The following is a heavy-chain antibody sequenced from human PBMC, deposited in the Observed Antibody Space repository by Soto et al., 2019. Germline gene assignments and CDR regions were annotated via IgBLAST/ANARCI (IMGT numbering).Heavy chain of an antibody. CDR3: ARELDTAVPAAIVVDYYYGMDV. CDR1: GFTFSSYS. Sequence: GGSLRLSCAASGFTFSSYSMNWVRQAPGKGLEWVSSISSSSSYIYYADSVKGRFTISRDNAKNSLYLQMNSLRAEDTAVYYCARELDTAVPAAIVVDYYYGMDVWGQGTTVTVSS. CDR2: ISSSSSYI. V-gene: IGHV3-21*01. D-gene: IGHD2-2*02. J-gene: IGHJ6*02.